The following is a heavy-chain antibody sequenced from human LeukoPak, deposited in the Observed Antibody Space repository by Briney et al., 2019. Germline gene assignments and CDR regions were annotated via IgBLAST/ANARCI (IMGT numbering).Heavy chain of an antibody. Sequence: PGGSLRLSCAASGFTFSSYAMSWVRQAPGKGLEWVSAISGSGGSTYYADSVKGRFTISRDNSKNTLYLQMNSLRAEDTAVYYCAKLELNDSSGYSRQEFDYWGQGTLVTVSS. CDR1: GFTFSSYA. V-gene: IGHV3-23*01. CDR2: ISGSGGST. CDR3: AKLELNDSSGYSRQEFDY. D-gene: IGHD3-22*01. J-gene: IGHJ4*02.